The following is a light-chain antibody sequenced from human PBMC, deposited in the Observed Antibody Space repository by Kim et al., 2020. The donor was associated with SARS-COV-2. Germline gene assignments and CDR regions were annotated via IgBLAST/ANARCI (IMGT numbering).Light chain of an antibody. Sequence: LTQPASASGSPGQSITISCTGSSIGGYNRVSWYQQHPGKVPKLNIYEGNKGPSGVSNRFSGSNSGNTASLTISGLQAEDEADYYCCSYAGSPYVFGAGTKVTVL. CDR1: SIGGYNR. CDR2: EGN. J-gene: IGLJ1*01. CDR3: CSYAGSPYV. V-gene: IGLV2-23*01.